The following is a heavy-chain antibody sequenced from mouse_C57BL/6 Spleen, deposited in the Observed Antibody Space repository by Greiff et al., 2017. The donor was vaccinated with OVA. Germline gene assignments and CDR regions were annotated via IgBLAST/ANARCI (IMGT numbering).Heavy chain of an antibody. J-gene: IGHJ1*03. D-gene: IGHD3-3*01. Sequence: VQLQQPGAELVRPGSSVKLSCKASGYTFTSYWMHWVKQRPIQGLEWIGNIDPSDSETHYNQKFKDKATLTVDKSSSTAYIQLSSLTSEDSAVYYCAREGPRDGYFDVWGTGTTVTVSS. CDR2: IDPSDSET. V-gene: IGHV1-52*01. CDR1: GYTFTSYW. CDR3: AREGPRDGYFDV.